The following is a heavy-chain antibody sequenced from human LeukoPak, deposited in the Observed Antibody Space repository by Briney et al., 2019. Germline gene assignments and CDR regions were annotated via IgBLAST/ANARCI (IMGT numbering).Heavy chain of an antibody. J-gene: IGHJ4*02. Sequence: PGGSLRLSCAASRFTFSSYSMNWVRQAPGKGLEWVSSISTSSSYIYYADAVKGRFTISRDNAKNSLYLQINSLRAEDTAVYYCARVGLDRRGYSGYEAFDYWGQGTLVTVSS. CDR1: RFTFSSYS. V-gene: IGHV3-21*01. D-gene: IGHD5-12*01. CDR2: ISTSSSYI. CDR3: ARVGLDRRGYSGYEAFDY.